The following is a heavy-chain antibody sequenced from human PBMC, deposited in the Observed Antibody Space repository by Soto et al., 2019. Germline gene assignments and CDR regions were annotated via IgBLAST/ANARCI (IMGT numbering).Heavy chain of an antibody. V-gene: IGHV3-23*01. D-gene: IGHD6-19*01. Sequence: EVQLLESGGGLVQPGGSLRLSCAASGFTFSSYAMSWVRQAPGKGLEWVSAISGSGGSTYYADSVKGRFTISRDNSKNTLYLQMNSLRAEDTAVYYCAKDLPAGGWYNGGFDYWGQGTLVTVSS. J-gene: IGHJ4*02. CDR2: ISGSGGST. CDR1: GFTFSSYA. CDR3: AKDLPAGGWYNGGFDY.